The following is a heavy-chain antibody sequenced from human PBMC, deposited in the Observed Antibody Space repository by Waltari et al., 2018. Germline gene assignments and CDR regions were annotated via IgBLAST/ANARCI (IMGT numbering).Heavy chain of an antibody. Sequence: QVDLVQSGPEVKKPGASVKVSCKTSGYIFNDYYLPWVRRAPGQGLEWLGWINPNGGATYYAPKFRDRVTITTDTSIRTVYMHLTSLTSDDTALYFCARLSEYWGQGTLITVSS. J-gene: IGHJ4*02. CDR3: ARLSEY. V-gene: IGHV1-2*02. CDR2: INPNGGAT. CDR1: GYIFNDYY.